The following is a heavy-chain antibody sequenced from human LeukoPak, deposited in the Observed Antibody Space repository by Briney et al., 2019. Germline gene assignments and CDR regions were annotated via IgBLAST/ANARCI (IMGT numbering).Heavy chain of an antibody. D-gene: IGHD3-10*01. J-gene: IGHJ6*03. CDR3: ARLGHSGSYYNYYYYCYMDV. Sequence: SETLSLTCTVSGGSISSYYWSWIRQPPGKGLEWIGYIYTSGSTNYNPSLKSRVTISVDTSKNQFSLKLSSVTAADTAVYYCARLGHSGSYYNYYYYCYMDVWGKGTTVTVSS. CDR1: GGSISSYY. CDR2: IYTSGST. V-gene: IGHV4-4*09.